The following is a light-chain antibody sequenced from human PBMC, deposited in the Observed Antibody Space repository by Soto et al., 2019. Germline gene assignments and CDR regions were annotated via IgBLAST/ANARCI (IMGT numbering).Light chain of an antibody. CDR1: SIESKS. CDR3: QVWDSSSDPYV. J-gene: IGLJ7*01. Sequence: SYELTQAPSVSVAPGQTARITCGGNSIESKSVHWYQQKPGQAPVLVVYDISDRPSGIPERFSGSNSKNTATLTISRVEAGDEADYYCQVWDSSSDPYVFGSGTQLTVL. V-gene: IGLV3-21*02. CDR2: DIS.